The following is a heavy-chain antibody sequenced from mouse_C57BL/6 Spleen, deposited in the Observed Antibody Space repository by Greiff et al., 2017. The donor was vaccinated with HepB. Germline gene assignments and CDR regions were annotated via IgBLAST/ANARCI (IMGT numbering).Heavy chain of an antibody. V-gene: IGHV2-2*01. CDR2: IWSGGNT. J-gene: IGHJ4*01. CDR1: GFSLTSYG. Sequence: VMLVESGPGLVQPSQSLSITCTVSGFSLTSYGVHWVRQSPGKGLEWLGVIWSGGNTDYNAAFISRLSISKDNSKSQVFFKMNSLQADDTAVYYCARKCDYYAMDYWGQGTSVTVSS. CDR3: ARKCDYYAMDY.